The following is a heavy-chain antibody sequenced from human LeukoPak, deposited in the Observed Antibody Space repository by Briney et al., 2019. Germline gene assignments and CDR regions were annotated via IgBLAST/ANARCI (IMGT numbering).Heavy chain of an antibody. CDR2: ISGTGGRT. D-gene: IGHD3-10*01. V-gene: IGHV3-23*01. J-gene: IGHJ4*02. Sequence: GGSLRLSCAASGFSFSSYAMSWVRQAPGKGLEWVSGISGTGGRTYYADPVKGRFTISRDNSKNTLSLQMNSLRAEDTAVYYCAKEYPQFESTSPLDYWGQGTLVTVSS. CDR1: GFSFSSYA. CDR3: AKEYPQFESTSPLDY.